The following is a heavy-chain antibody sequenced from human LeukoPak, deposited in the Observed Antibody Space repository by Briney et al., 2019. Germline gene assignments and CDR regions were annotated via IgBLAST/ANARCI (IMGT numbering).Heavy chain of an antibody. V-gene: IGHV5-51*01. CDR3: ARNDAFDI. Sequence: GESLQISCKGSGYDFAGYWIGWVRQMPGKGLEWMGIIYPGDSDTTYSPSFQGQVTISADKSISTAYLQWSSLKTSDTAMYYCARNDAFDIWGQGTMVTVSS. J-gene: IGHJ3*02. CDR2: IYPGDSDT. CDR1: GYDFAGYW.